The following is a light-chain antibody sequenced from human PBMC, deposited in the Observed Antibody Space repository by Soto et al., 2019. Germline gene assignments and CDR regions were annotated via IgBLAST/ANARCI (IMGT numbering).Light chain of an antibody. CDR2: SAS. CDR3: QQLNGYQLA. CDR1: QGMSTY. Sequence: DIQLTQSPSFLSASVGDTVTITCRASQGMSTYLAWYQQKPGKVPKLLIRSASTLQRGVPPRFSGGGSGTEFTLTSSTLQPDDSGIYYCQQLNGYQLAFGGGTNVEIK. V-gene: IGKV1-9*01. J-gene: IGKJ4*01.